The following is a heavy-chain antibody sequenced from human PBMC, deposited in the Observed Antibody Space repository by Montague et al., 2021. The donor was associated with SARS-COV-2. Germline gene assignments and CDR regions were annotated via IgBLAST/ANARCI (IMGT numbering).Heavy chain of an antibody. D-gene: IGHD3-22*01. CDR2: IYTSGST. J-gene: IGHJ4*02. CDR3: ARGRLYYDSSGYYFDY. Sequence: TLSLTCTVSGGSISSGSYYWSWIRQPAGKGLEWIGRIYTSGSTNHYPSLKSRVTISLDTSKNQFYLKLSSVTAADTAVYYCARGRLYYDSSGYYFDYGAQGTRVPSSS. CDR1: GGSISSGSYY. V-gene: IGHV4-61*02.